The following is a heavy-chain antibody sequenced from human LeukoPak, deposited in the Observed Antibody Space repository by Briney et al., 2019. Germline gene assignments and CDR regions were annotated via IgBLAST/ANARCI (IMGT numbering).Heavy chain of an antibody. Sequence: PGGSLRLSCAASGFTFSSYEMNWVRQAPGKGMEWVSYISSSGSTIYYADSVKGRFTISRDNAKNSLYLQMNSLRAEDTAVYYCARDGGLGYCSGGSCYSSYYYYGMDVWGQGTTVTASS. D-gene: IGHD2-15*01. CDR1: GFTFSSYE. CDR2: ISSSGSTI. J-gene: IGHJ6*02. CDR3: ARDGGLGYCSGGSCYSSYYYYGMDV. V-gene: IGHV3-48*03.